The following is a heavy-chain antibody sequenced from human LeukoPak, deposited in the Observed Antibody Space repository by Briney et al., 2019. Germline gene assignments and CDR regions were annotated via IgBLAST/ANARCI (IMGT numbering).Heavy chain of an antibody. D-gene: IGHD7-27*01. CDR2: IWYDGSEK. J-gene: IGHJ4*02. V-gene: IGHV3-33*01. CDR1: GFTFSSHG. CDR3: ARWGNNKILDY. Sequence: PGGSLRLSCVASGFTFSSHGMHWVRQATGKGLEWVAVIWYDGSEKYYADSVKGRFIISRDNSKNMLYLQMNSLRADDTAVYYCARWGNNKILDYWGQGTLVTVSS.